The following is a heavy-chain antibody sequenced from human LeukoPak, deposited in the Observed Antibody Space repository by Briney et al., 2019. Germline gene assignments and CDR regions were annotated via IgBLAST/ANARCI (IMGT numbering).Heavy chain of an antibody. D-gene: IGHD6-13*01. CDR3: ARDLGKAIAAAGTGWFDP. J-gene: IGHJ5*02. V-gene: IGHV4-38-2*02. CDR1: GYSISSGYY. CDR2: IYHSGST. Sequence: SETLSLTCTVSGYSISSGYYWGWIRQPPGKGLEWIGSIYHSGSTYYNPSLKSRVTISVDTSKNQFSLKLSSVTAADTAVYYCARDLGKAIAAAGTGWFDPWGQGTLVTVSS.